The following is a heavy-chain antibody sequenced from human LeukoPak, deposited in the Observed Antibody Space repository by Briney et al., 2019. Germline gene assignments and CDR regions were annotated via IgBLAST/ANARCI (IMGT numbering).Heavy chain of an antibody. Sequence: GGSLRLSCAASGFTFSSYAMSWVRQAPGKGLEWVSYISSSGSARYYADSVKGRFTISRDNAKNTLHLQMNSLRVDDTAVYYCARGFSGVAAAGTVFDWFDPWGQGTLVTVSS. CDR1: GFTFSSYA. CDR3: ARGFSGVAAAGTVFDWFDP. V-gene: IGHV3-48*04. CDR2: ISSSGSAR. J-gene: IGHJ5*02. D-gene: IGHD6-13*01.